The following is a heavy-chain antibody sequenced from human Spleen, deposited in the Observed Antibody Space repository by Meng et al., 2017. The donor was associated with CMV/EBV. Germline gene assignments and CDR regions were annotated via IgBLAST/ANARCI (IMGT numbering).Heavy chain of an antibody. J-gene: IGHJ4*02. CDR2: MNPNSVNT. CDR1: GYIFTTYD. CDR3: ARGRVRFDY. V-gene: IGHV1-8*03. Sequence: ASVQVSCKASGYIFTTYDINWVRQDTGQGLEWLGWMNPNSVNTGYAQKFQGRVTFTTNTSISTAYMELSSLTSEDTAVYYCARGRVRFDYWGQGTLVTVSS.